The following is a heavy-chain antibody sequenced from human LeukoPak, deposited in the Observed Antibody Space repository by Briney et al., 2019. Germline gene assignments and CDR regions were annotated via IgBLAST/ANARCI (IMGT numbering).Heavy chain of an antibody. J-gene: IGHJ4*02. Sequence: GGSLRLSCEVSGFTFSRHWMSWVRQAPGKGLEWVANINPGGGEKYSVDSVKGRFTISRDNAKNSVYLQMSSLRAEDTAVYYCARGGGYSYGPFFDYWGQGTLVTVSS. CDR2: INPGGGEK. CDR3: ARGGGYSYGPFFDY. CDR1: GFTFSRHW. V-gene: IGHV3-7*03. D-gene: IGHD5-18*01.